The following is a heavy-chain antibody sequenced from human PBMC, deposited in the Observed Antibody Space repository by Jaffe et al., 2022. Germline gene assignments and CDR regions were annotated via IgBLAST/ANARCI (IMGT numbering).Heavy chain of an antibody. CDR2: ISWDGGST. V-gene: IGHV3-43D*04. J-gene: IGHJ3*02. CDR3: AKNRGSGWWPETDAFDI. CDR1: GFTFDDYA. Sequence: EVQLVESGGVVVQPGGSLRLSCAASGFTFDDYAMHWVRQAPGKGLEWVSLISWDGGSTYYADSVKGRFTISRDNSKNSLYLQMNSLRAEDTALYYCAKNRGSGWWPETDAFDIWGQGTMVTVSS. D-gene: IGHD6-19*01.